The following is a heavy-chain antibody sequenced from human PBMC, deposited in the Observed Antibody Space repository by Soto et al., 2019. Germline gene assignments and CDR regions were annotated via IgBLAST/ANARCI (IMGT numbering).Heavy chain of an antibody. D-gene: IGHD6-19*01. V-gene: IGHV3-30*18. CDR1: GFTFSSYG. Sequence: QVQLVESGGGVVQPGRSLRLSCAASGFTFSSYGMHWVRQAPGKGLEWVAVISYDGSNKYYADSVKGRFTISRDNSKNTLYLQMNSLRAEDTAVYYCAKLGLLTGYSSGWYDGMDVWGQGTTVTVSS. CDR2: ISYDGSNK. CDR3: AKLGLLTGYSSGWYDGMDV. J-gene: IGHJ6*02.